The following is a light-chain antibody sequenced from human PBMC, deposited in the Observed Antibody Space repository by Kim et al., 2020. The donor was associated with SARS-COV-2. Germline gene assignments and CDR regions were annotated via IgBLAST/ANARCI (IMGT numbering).Light chain of an antibody. CDR3: QVWDSSTVV. CDR1: NIGSKK. V-gene: IGLV3-9*01. Sequence: VARGQTATITCGGDNIGSKKVHWYQEKPGQAPVLVIYRDSNRASGIPERVSGSKSGNTATLTISRAQAGDEADYYCQVWDSSTVVFGGGTKVTVL. J-gene: IGLJ2*01. CDR2: RDS.